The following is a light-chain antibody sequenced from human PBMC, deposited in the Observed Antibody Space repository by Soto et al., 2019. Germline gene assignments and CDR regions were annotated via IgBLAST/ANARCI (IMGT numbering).Light chain of an antibody. J-gene: IGKJ2*01. Sequence: EIVLTQSPATLSLSGGERATLACRAGQGGSRYLGWYQQKPGQAPRLLIYDASNRATGIPARFSGSGSGTDFTLTISSLEPEDFAVYYCQQRSNWHPGYTFGQGTKVDIK. CDR1: QGGSRY. CDR3: QQRSNWHPGYT. CDR2: DAS. V-gene: IGKV3-11*01.